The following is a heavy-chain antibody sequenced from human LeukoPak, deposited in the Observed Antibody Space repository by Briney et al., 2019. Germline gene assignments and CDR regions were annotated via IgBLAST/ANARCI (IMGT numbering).Heavy chain of an antibody. V-gene: IGHV3-7*01. CDR2: IRQNGNEK. CDR3: ARLLGESTIYDL. J-gene: IGHJ5*02. Sequence: GGSLRLSCTASGFTLNVHWVSWVRQAAGKGLEWVASIRQNGNEKYYVDSVRGRFTISRDNAENSVSLQMNSLRDEDTAMYYCARLLGESTIYDLWGQGTLVTVSS. D-gene: IGHD3-16*01. CDR1: GFTLNVHW.